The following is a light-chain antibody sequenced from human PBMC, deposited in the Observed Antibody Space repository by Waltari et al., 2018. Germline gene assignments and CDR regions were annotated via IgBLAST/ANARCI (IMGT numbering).Light chain of an antibody. CDR2: GTS. CDR3: QQYDGEVVT. V-gene: IGKV3-20*01. CDR1: QSVTSIS. Sequence: EIVLTQSPATLSLSPGERATLSCRASQSVTSISLTWYQQTPGQAPRLLIYGTSSRATGIPDRFSGSWSGTDFTLTISRLEPEDFAIYYCQQYDGEVVTFGGGTKVEI. J-gene: IGKJ4*01.